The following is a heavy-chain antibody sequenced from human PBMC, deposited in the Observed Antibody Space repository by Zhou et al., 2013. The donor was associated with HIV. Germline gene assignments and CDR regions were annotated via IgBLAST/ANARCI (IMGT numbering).Heavy chain of an antibody. CDR2: IIPIFGTA. D-gene: IGHD3-9*01. V-gene: IGHV1-69*05. Sequence: QVQLVQSGAEVKKPGSSVKVSCKASGGTFSSYAISWVRQAPGQGLEWMGGIIPIFGTANYAQKFQGRVTITTDESTSTAYMELSSLRSEDTAVYYCARSPRLRYFDWLFGAFDIWGQGTMVTVSS. CDR3: ARSPRLRYFDWLFGAFDI. CDR1: GGTFSSYA. J-gene: IGHJ3*02.